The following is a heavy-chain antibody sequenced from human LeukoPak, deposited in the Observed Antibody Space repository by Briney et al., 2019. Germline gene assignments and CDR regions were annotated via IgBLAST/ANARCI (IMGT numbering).Heavy chain of an antibody. V-gene: IGHV1-69*13. J-gene: IGHJ3*02. D-gene: IGHD1-1*01. Sequence: ASVKVSCKASGGTFSSYAISGVRQAPGQGLEWMGGIIPIFGTANYAQKFQGRVTITADESTSTAYMELSSLRAEDTAVYYCARPWKRETDDAFDIWGQGTMVTVSS. CDR2: IIPIFGTA. CDR3: ARPWKRETDDAFDI. CDR1: GGTFSSYA.